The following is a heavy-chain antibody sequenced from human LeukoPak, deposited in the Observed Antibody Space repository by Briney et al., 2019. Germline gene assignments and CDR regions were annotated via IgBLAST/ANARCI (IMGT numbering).Heavy chain of an antibody. J-gene: IGHJ4*02. Sequence: PGGSLRLSCAASGFTVSSSYMSWVRQAPGKGLEWVSVIYSGGSTYYADSVKGRFTISRDNSKNTLYLQMNSLRAEDTAVYYCARDPTGYCSGGSCSALGYWGQGTLVTVSS. CDR3: ARDPTGYCSGGSCSALGY. CDR2: IYSGGST. CDR1: GFTVSSSY. V-gene: IGHV3-66*01. D-gene: IGHD2-15*01.